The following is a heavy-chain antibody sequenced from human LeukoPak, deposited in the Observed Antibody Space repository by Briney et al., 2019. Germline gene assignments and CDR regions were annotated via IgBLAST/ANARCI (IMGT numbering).Heavy chain of an antibody. Sequence: GGSLRLFCEASGFTFSIYSMNWVRQAPGKGLEWVSSISSSSSYIYYADSVKGRFTISRDNAKNSLYLQMNSLRAEDTAVYYCASNADGSGYSGAFDIWGQGTMVTVSS. CDR3: ASNADGSGYSGAFDI. CDR2: ISSSSSYI. V-gene: IGHV3-21*01. CDR1: GFTFSIYS. D-gene: IGHD3-10*01. J-gene: IGHJ3*02.